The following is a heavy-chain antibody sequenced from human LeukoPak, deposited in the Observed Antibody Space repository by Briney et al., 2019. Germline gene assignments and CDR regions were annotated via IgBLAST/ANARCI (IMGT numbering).Heavy chain of an antibody. CDR3: ARLVTTSD. CDR2: ISSSSSTI. J-gene: IGHJ4*02. D-gene: IGHD4-17*01. V-gene: IGHV3-48*01. Sequence: PGGSLRLSCAASGFTFSSYWMSWVRQAPGKGLEWVSYISSSSSTIYYADSVKGRFTISRDNAKNSLYLQMNSLRAEDTAVYYCARLVTTSDWGQGTLVTVSS. CDR1: GFTFSSYW.